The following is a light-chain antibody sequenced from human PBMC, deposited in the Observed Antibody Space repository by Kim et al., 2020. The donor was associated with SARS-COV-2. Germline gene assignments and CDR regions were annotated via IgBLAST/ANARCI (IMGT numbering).Light chain of an antibody. Sequence: GQSITTSCTGTSSDVGGYNYVSWYEHHPGKAPKLLIYDVTKRPSGVSSRFSGSKSGNTASLTISGLQAEDEADYYCSSYTTTSTLVFGGGTKVTVL. V-gene: IGLV2-14*03. J-gene: IGLJ2*01. CDR2: DVT. CDR3: SSYTTTSTLV. CDR1: SSDVGGYNY.